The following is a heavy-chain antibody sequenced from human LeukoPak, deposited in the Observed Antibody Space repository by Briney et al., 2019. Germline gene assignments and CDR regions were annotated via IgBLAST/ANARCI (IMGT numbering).Heavy chain of an antibody. D-gene: IGHD6-19*01. V-gene: IGHV3-23*01. CDR1: GFTFSSYA. CDR2: IGGSGGST. J-gene: IGHJ4*02. CDR3: AYSSGWYNHPLDY. Sequence: PGGSLRLSCAASGFTFSSYAMSWVRQAPGKGLEWVSAIGGSGGSTYYADSVKGRFTISRDNSKNTLYLQMNSLRAEDTAVYYCAYSSGWYNHPLDYWGQGTLVTVSS.